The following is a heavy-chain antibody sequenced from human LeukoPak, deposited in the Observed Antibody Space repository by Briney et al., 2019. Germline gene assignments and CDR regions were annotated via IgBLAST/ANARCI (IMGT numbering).Heavy chain of an antibody. Sequence: GGSLRLSCAASGFTFSSYGMHWVRQAPGKGLEWVAVIWYDGSNKYYADSVKGRFTIPRDNSKNTLYLQMNSLRAEDTAVYYCARDLETLTLTTPVGYWGQGTLVTVSS. D-gene: IGHD3-22*01. CDR1: GFTFSSYG. CDR2: IWYDGSNK. J-gene: IGHJ4*02. V-gene: IGHV3-33*01. CDR3: ARDLETLTLTTPVGY.